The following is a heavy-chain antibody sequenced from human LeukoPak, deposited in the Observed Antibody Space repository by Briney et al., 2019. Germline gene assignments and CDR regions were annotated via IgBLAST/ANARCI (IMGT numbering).Heavy chain of an antibody. CDR3: ASLWSGYSYYYYGMDV. CDR2: INHSGST. Sequence: PSETQSLTCAVYGGSFSGYYWSWIRQPPGKGLEWIGEINHSGSTNYNPSLKSRVTISVDTSKNQFSLKLSSVTAADTAVYYCASLWSGYSYYYYGMDVWGQGTTVTVSS. D-gene: IGHD3-3*01. V-gene: IGHV4-34*01. CDR1: GGSFSGYY. J-gene: IGHJ6*02.